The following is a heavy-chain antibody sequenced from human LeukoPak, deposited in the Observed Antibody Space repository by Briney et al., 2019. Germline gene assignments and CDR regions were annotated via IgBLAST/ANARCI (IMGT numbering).Heavy chain of an antibody. CDR3: ARNDGSYAFDI. CDR2: IYYSGST. J-gene: IGHJ3*02. Sequence: SETLSLTCTVSGGSFSSSSYYWGWIRQPPGKGLEWIGSIYYSGSTYYNPSLKSRVTISVDTSKNQFSLKLSSVTAADTAVYYCARNDGSYAFDIWGQGTMVTVSS. D-gene: IGHD1-1*01. CDR1: GGSFSSSSYY. V-gene: IGHV4-39*01.